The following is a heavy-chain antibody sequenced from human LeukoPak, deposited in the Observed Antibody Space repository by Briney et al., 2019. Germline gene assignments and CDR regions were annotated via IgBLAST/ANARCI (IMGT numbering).Heavy chain of an antibody. CDR2: ISFDGRNK. CDR3: ASAGPYSRLDY. V-gene: IGHV3-30*04. D-gene: IGHD6-13*01. CDR1: GFTFSSYA. J-gene: IGHJ4*02. Sequence: GRSLRLSCAASGFTFSSYAMHWVRQAPGKGLEWVAVISFDGRNKYNADSVKGRFTISRDNSKNTVYLQMNSLRVEDTAVYYCASAGPYSRLDYWGQGTLVTVSS.